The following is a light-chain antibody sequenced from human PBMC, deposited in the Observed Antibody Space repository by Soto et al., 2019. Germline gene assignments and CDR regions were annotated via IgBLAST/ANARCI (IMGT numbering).Light chain of an antibody. CDR1: SSDVGGYNY. CDR3: SSYTSRSVL. J-gene: IGLJ2*01. CDR2: NVN. Sequence: QSALTQPASVSGSPGQSITISCTGTSSDVGGYNYVSWYQQHPGKAPKLMIYNVNNRPSGVSKRFSGSKSGNTASLTISGLQAEDEADYYCSSYTSRSVLFGGGTKLTVL. V-gene: IGLV2-14*01.